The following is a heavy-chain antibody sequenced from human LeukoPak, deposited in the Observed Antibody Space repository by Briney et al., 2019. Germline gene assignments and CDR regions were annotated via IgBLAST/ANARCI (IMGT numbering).Heavy chain of an antibody. V-gene: IGHV3-23*01. CDR2: ISGSGGST. Sequence: AGSLRLSCAASGFTFSSYAMSWVRQAPGKGLEWVSAISGSGGSTYYADSVKGRFTISRDNSKNTLYLQMNSLRAEGPAVYYCAKEGNFWSEYEYYYGMDVWGQGTTVTVSS. D-gene: IGHD3-3*01. J-gene: IGHJ6*02. CDR1: GFTFSSYA. CDR3: AKEGNFWSEYEYYYGMDV.